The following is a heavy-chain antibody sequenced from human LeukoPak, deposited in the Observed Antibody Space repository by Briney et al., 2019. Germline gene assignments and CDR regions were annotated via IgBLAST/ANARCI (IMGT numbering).Heavy chain of an antibody. D-gene: IGHD6-19*01. CDR3: ARDRLSSGWYSGFDY. J-gene: IGHJ4*02. V-gene: IGHV4-59*01. CDR1: GGSISSYY. CDR2: IYYSGST. Sequence: SETLSLTCTVSGGSISSYYWGWIRQPPGKGPEWIGYIYYSGSTNYNPSLKSRVTISVDTSKNQFSLKLSSVTAADTAVYYCARDRLSSGWYSGFDYWGQGTLVTVSS.